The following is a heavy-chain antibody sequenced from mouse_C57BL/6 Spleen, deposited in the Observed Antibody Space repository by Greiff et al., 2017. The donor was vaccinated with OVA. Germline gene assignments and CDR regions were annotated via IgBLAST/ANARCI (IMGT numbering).Heavy chain of an antibody. CDR2: INPNNGGT. Sequence: EVQLQQSGPELVKPGASVKISCKASGYTFTDYYMNWVKQSHGKSLEWIGDINPNNGGTSYNQKFKGKATLTVDKSSSTAYMELRSLTSEDSAVYYCARGDDGYYGAMDYWGQGTSVTVSS. CDR1: GYTFTDYY. CDR3: ARGDDGYYGAMDY. V-gene: IGHV1-26*01. D-gene: IGHD2-3*01. J-gene: IGHJ4*01.